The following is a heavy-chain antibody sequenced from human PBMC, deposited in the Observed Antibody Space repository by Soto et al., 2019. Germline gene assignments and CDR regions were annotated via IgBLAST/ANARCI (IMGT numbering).Heavy chain of an antibody. D-gene: IGHD2-2*01. J-gene: IGHJ4*02. CDR2: IYYSGST. Sequence: SETLSLTCTVSGGSISSGGYYWSWIRQHPGKGLEWIGYIYYSGSTYYNPSLKSRVTISVDTSKNQFSLKLSSVTAADTAVYYCVRRVVLPAAIAYFDYWGQGTLVTVSS. V-gene: IGHV4-31*03. CDR1: GGSISSGGYY. CDR3: VRRVVLPAAIAYFDY.